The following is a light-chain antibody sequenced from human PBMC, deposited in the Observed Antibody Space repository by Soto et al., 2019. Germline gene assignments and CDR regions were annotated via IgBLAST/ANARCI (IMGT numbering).Light chain of an antibody. V-gene: IGKV4-1*01. CDR1: RSVLDSAINKNC. CDR3: QQYHRAPLT. J-gene: IGKJ4*01. CDR2: SAS. Sequence: DIVMTQSPDSLAVSLGARDTINCKSSRSVLDSAINKNCLACYQQKSGQPPHLLIQSASSREAGVPDRFSGSWSGTDFILTINSVQAEYVACYYCQQYHRAPLTFGGGNKVEI.